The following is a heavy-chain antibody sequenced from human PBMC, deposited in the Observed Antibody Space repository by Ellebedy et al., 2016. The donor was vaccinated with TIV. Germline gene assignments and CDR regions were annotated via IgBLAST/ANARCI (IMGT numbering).Heavy chain of an antibody. V-gene: IGHV5-10-1*01. J-gene: IGHJ6*02. Sequence: GESLKISCKGSGYSFTSYWISWVRQMPGKGLEWMGRIDPSDSYTNYSPSFQGHVTISADNSISTACLQWSSLKASDTAMYYCARRWGGSGNLDVWGQGTTVTVSS. CDR1: GYSFTSYW. CDR2: IDPSDSYT. D-gene: IGHD3-10*01. CDR3: ARRWGGSGNLDV.